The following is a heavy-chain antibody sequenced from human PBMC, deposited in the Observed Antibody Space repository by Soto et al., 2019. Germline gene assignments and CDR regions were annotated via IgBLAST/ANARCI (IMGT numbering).Heavy chain of an antibody. CDR3: AHSRKSYYDILTGYNY. V-gene: IGHV2-5*02. CDR2: IYWDDDK. D-gene: IGHD3-9*01. J-gene: IGHJ4*02. CDR1: GFSLSTSGVG. Sequence: TGAAVGNPAQNGTLACTFSGFSLSTSGVGVARIRQPPGKALEWLALIYWDDDKRYSPSLKSRLTITKDTSKNQVVLTMTNMDPGDTATYYCAHSRKSYYDILTGYNYWGQGTLVTVSS.